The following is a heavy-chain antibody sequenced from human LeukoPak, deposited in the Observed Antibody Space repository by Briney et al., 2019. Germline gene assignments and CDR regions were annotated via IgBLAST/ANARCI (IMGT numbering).Heavy chain of an antibody. CDR1: GFSFTFYS. CDR2: ISSSSSYI. Sequence: GGSLRLSCAASGFSFTFYSMNWVRQAPGKGLEWVSSISSSSSYIYYADSVKGRFTISRDNAKNSLYLQMNSLRAEDTAVYYCARDSPNEGILWWSIDYWGQGTLVTVSS. CDR3: ARDSPNEGILWWSIDY. D-gene: IGHD2-21*01. J-gene: IGHJ4*02. V-gene: IGHV3-21*01.